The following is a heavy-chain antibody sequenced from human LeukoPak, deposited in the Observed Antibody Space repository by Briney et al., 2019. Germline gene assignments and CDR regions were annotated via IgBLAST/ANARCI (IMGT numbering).Heavy chain of an antibody. V-gene: IGHV3-23*01. J-gene: IGHJ4*02. CDR2: ISGSGGST. D-gene: IGHD3-16*02. CDR1: GFTVSRNY. CDR3: AKDSANDYVWGSYPDPFDY. Sequence: PGGSLRLSCAASGFTVSRNYMSWVRQAPGKGLEWVSAISGSGGSTYYADSVKGRFTISRDNSKNTLYLQMNSLRAEDTAVYYCAKDSANDYVWGSYPDPFDYWGQGTLVTVSS.